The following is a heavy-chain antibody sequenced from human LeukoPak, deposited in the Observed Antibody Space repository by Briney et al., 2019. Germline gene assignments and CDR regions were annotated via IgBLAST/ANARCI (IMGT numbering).Heavy chain of an antibody. CDR2: INRSGNT. CDR3: ASSTVVTSYYYYGMDV. V-gene: IGHV4-34*01. J-gene: IGHJ6*02. Sequence: SETLSLTCAVYGGSFSGYYWSWIRQSPGKGLEWIGEINRSGNTNHNPSLKSRLTISIDTSKNQFSLKLSSVTAADTAVYYCASSTVVTSYYYYGMDVWGQGTTVTVSS. CDR1: GGSFSGYY. D-gene: IGHD4-23*01.